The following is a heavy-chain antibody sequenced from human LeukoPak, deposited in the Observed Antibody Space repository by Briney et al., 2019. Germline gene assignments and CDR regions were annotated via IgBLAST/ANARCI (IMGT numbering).Heavy chain of an antibody. D-gene: IGHD6-19*01. CDR1: GYSISSGYY. V-gene: IGHV4-38-2*01. J-gene: IGHJ5*02. Sequence: PSETLSLTCAVSGYSISSGYYWGWIRQPPGKGLEWIGEINHSGSTNYKPSLKSRVTISVDTSKNQFSLKLSSVTAADTAVYYCARGGAVARYNWFDPWGQGTLVTVSS. CDR2: INHSGST. CDR3: ARGGAVARYNWFDP.